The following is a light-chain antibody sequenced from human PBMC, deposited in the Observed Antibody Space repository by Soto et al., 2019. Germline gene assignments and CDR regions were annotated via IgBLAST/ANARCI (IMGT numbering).Light chain of an antibody. CDR1: QSVSTR. CDR3: QQYNNWPPEYT. J-gene: IGKJ2*01. CDR2: GAS. Sequence: EIVMTQSPATLSVSPGERATLSCRASQSVSTRLAWYQQKPGQAPRLLIYGASTRATGIPARFSGSGSGTGFTLTISSLQSEDVAVYHCQQYNNWPPEYTFGQGTKLEIK. V-gene: IGKV3D-15*01.